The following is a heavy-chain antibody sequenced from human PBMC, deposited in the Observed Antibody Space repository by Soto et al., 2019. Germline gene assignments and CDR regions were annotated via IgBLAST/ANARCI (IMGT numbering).Heavy chain of an antibody. CDR3: ACTNGVFHPNDAFDI. V-gene: IGHV4-39*02. J-gene: IGHJ3*02. CDR2: INYRWPA. D-gene: IGHD2-8*01. Sequence: SETLSLTCSVSGGSINNSTSFWGWLRQSPGKGLEWIATINYRWPAEYNPSLKSRVTISVDRSRNVLSLQMNYVTAPDTAVYCCACTNGVFHPNDAFDIWGQGTMVTVS. CDR1: GGSINNSTSF.